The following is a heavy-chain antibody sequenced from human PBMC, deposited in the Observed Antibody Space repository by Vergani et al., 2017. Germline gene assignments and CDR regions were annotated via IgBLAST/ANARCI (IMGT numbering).Heavy chain of an antibody. V-gene: IGHV3-9*01. CDR1: GFTFDDYA. CDR3: AKDIGWGVSENAFDI. J-gene: IGHJ3*02. CDR2: ISWNSGSI. Sequence: EVQLVESGGGLVQPGRSLRLSCTASGFTFDDYAMHWVRQAPGKGLEWVSGISWNSGSIGYADSVKGRFTISRDNAKNSLYLQMNSLRAEDTALYYCAKDIGWGVSENAFDIWGQGTMVTVSS. D-gene: IGHD6-19*01.